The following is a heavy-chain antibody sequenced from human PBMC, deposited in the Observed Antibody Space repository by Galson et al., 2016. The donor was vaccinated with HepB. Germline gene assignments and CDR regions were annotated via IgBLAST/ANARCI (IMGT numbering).Heavy chain of an antibody. Sequence: SLRLSCAASGFTFSSYAMSWVRQAPGKGLEWVSAISGSGGSTYYADSVKGRFTISRDNSKNTMYLQMSSLRPEDTAVYYCARTPLYGDPGGAAFDLWGQGTMVTVSS. V-gene: IGHV3-23*01. CDR3: ARTPLYGDPGGAAFDL. CDR2: ISGSGGST. D-gene: IGHD4-17*01. J-gene: IGHJ3*01. CDR1: GFTFSSYA.